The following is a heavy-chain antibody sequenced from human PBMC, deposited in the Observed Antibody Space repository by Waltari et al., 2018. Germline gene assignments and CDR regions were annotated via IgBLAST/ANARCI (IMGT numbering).Heavy chain of an antibody. V-gene: IGHV3-9*01. D-gene: IGHD2-2*01. J-gene: IGHJ4*02. Sequence: EVQLVESGGGLVQPGRSLSLSCAASGSQFGDYAIPWVRQRQGKGLEWVSGISWNSGSIAYADSVKGRFTISRDNTKNSLYLEMNSLKTDDTAFYFCAKDARGGTSVHDGYYFDSWGQGIRVTVSS. CDR1: GSQFGDYA. CDR2: ISWNSGSI. CDR3: AKDARGGTSVHDGYYFDS.